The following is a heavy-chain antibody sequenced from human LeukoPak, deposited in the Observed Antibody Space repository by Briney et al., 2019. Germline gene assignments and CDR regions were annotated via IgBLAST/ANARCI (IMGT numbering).Heavy chain of an antibody. J-gene: IGHJ4*02. CDR1: GFTVSGNY. CDR2: IYSGGST. D-gene: IGHD5-24*01. Sequence: GGSLRLSCAAPGFTVSGNYMTWVRQAPGKGLEWVSVIYSGGSTYYADSVKGRFTISRDNSKNTLYLQMNSLRAEDTAVYYCARIRDGYSPIDYWGQGTLVPVSS. V-gene: IGHV3-53*01. CDR3: ARIRDGYSPIDY.